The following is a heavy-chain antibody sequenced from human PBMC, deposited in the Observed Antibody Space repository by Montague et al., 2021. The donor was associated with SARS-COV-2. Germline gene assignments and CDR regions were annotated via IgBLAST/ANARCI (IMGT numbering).Heavy chain of an antibody. CDR2: IHQTGVT. D-gene: IGHD6-13*01. Sequence: SETLSLTCTVSGASITSINWWSWVRQPPGRGLEWIAEIHQTGVTNYNPSLRSRVSILLDNSKNQFSLILTSVTAADTATYYCASHPVLQQLYTWGQGTLVSVSS. J-gene: IGHJ5*02. CDR1: GASITSINW. CDR3: ASHPVLQQLYT. V-gene: IGHV4-4*02.